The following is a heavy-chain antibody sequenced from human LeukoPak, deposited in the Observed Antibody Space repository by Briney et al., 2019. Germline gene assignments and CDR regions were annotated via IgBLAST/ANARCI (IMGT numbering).Heavy chain of an antibody. CDR2: INPNSGGT. V-gene: IGHV1-2*02. Sequence: ASVKVSCKASGYTFTGYYMHWVRQAPGQGLEWLGWINPNSGGTNYAQRFQGRVTMTRDTSISTAYMELRRLRSDDTAVYYCARRGGADYDILTGYRDYWGQGTLVTVSS. J-gene: IGHJ4*02. CDR3: ARRGGADYDILTGYRDY. D-gene: IGHD3-9*01. CDR1: GYTFTGYY.